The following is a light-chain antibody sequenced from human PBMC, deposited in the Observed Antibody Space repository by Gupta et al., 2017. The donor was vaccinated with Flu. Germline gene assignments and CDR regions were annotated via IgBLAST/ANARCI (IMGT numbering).Light chain of an antibody. J-gene: IGKJ1*01. CDR2: KAS. CDR1: QTISTW. Sequence: SPSTLSASVGDRVTITCRASQTISTWLVWYQQKPGKAPKLLISKASSLESGVPSRFSGSGSGTEFTLTISSLQPDDFATYYCQQYNSYRTFGQGTKVEIK. V-gene: IGKV1-5*03. CDR3: QQYNSYRT.